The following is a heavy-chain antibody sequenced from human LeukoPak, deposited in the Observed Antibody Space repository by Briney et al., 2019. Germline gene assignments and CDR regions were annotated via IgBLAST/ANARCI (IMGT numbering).Heavy chain of an antibody. CDR2: INGGGGTT. D-gene: IGHD6-19*01. Sequence: PGGSLRLSCAASGFTFSSYAMSWVRQAPGKGLEWVSAINGGGGTTYYAVSVKGRLTISRDNSKGTLYLQMNSLRAEDTAVYYCAKALYSSGWYKGGYGMDVWGQGTTVTVSS. CDR1: GFTFSSYA. CDR3: AKALYSSGWYKGGYGMDV. J-gene: IGHJ6*02. V-gene: IGHV3-23*01.